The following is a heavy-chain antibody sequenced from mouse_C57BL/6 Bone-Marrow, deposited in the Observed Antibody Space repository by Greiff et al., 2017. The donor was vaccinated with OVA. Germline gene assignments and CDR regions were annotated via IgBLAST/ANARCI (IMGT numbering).Heavy chain of an antibody. Sequence: EVNLVESGGGLVQPGGSLKLSCAASGFTFSDYYMYWVRQTPEKRLEWVAYISNGGGSTYYPDTVKGRFTISRDNAKNTLYLQMSRLKSEDTAMYYCARLNFYWYFDVWGTGTTVTVSS. V-gene: IGHV5-12*01. J-gene: IGHJ1*03. D-gene: IGHD1-3*01. CDR3: ARLNFYWYFDV. CDR2: ISNGGGST. CDR1: GFTFSDYY.